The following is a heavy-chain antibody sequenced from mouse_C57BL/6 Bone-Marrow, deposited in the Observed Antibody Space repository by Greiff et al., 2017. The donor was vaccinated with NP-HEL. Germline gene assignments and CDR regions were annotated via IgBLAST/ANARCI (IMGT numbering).Heavy chain of an antibody. CDR1: GFTFSDYG. CDR3: ANYYGSSYYYAMDY. V-gene: IGHV5-17*01. Sequence: EVKLMESGGGLVKPGGSLKLSCAASGFTFSDYGMHWVRQAPEKGLEWVAYISSGSSTISYADTVKGRFTISRDNAKNTLFLQMTSLRSEYTAMYYCANYYGSSYYYAMDYWGQGTSVTVSS. CDR2: ISSGSSTI. D-gene: IGHD1-1*01. J-gene: IGHJ4*01.